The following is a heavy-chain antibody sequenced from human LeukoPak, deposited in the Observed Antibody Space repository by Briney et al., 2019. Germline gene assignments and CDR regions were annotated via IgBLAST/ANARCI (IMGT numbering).Heavy chain of an antibody. V-gene: IGHV3-48*03. J-gene: IGHJ3*02. CDR2: ISGSVSNI. CDR1: GFTFSNYE. D-gene: IGHD3-3*01. Sequence: GGSLRLSCAASGFTFSNYEMNWVRQAPGKGLEWVSYISGSVSNIYYADSVKGRFTISRDNAKNSLYLQMNSLRAEDTAVYYCATRLFLWSGHDAFDIWGQGTMVTVSS. CDR3: ATRLFLWSGHDAFDI.